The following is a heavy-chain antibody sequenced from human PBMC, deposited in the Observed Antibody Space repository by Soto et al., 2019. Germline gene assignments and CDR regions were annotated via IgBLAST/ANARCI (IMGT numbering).Heavy chain of an antibody. Sequence: GGSLRLSCAASGFTFSSYGMHWVRQAPGKGLEWVAVIWYDGSNKYYADSVKGRFTISRDNSKNTLYLQMNSLRAEDTAVYYCARDGYCSGGSCYTLYYYGMDVWGQGTTVTVSS. CDR3: ARDGYCSGGSCYTLYYYGMDV. CDR1: GFTFSSYG. V-gene: IGHV3-33*01. J-gene: IGHJ6*02. CDR2: IWYDGSNK. D-gene: IGHD2-15*01.